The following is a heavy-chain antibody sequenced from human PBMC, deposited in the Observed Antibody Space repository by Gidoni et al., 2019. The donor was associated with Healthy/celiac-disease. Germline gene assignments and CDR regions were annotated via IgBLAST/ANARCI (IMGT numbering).Heavy chain of an antibody. Sequence: EVQLVESGGGLVKPGGSLRPSCAASGFTFSSYSLNWVRQAPGKGLEWVSSISSSSSYIYYADSVKGRFTISRDNAKNSLYLQMNSLRAEDTTVYYCAREVRYYYDSSGQGYFDYWGQGTLVTVSS. J-gene: IGHJ4*02. D-gene: IGHD3-22*01. V-gene: IGHV3-21*01. CDR3: AREVRYYYDSSGQGYFDY. CDR1: GFTFSSYS. CDR2: ISSSSSYI.